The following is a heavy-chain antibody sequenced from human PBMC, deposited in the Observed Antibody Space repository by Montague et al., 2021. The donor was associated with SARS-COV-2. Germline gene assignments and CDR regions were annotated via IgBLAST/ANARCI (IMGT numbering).Heavy chain of an antibody. CDR1: GGSISSSNYY. CDR3: ASPTYYYDSSGSDAFDI. V-gene: IGHV4-39*01. D-gene: IGHD3-22*01. Sequence: SETLSLTCTVSGGSISSSNYYWGWIRQPPGKGLEWIGSIYYSGSTYYNPSLKSRVTISVDTSKNQFSLKLSSVTAADTAVYYRASPTYYYDSSGSDAFDIRGQGTMVTVSS. CDR2: IYYSGST. J-gene: IGHJ3*02.